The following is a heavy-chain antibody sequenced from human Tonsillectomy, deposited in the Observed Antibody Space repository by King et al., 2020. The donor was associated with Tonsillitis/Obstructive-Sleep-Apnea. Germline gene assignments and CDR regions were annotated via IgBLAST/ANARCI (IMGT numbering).Heavy chain of an antibody. D-gene: IGHD2-15*01. V-gene: IGHV1-2*02. Sequence: QLVQSGAEVKKPGASVKVSCKASGYTFTGYYMHWVRQAPGQGLEWVGWINPNSGGTNYAQKFQGRVTMTRDTSISTAYMELSRLRSDDTAVYYCARDGYCSGGSCNNWFDPWGQGTLVTVSS. CDR3: ARDGYCSGGSCNNWFDP. CDR1: GYTFTGYY. CDR2: INPNSGGT. J-gene: IGHJ5*02.